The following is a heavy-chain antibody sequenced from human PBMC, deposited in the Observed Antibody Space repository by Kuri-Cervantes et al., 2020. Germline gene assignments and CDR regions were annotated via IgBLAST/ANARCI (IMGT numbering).Heavy chain of an antibody. D-gene: IGHD3-10*01. V-gene: IGHV3-23*01. Sequence: LSLTCAVSGFTFSSYAMSWVRHVPGTGPEWVSAISGSGDRTYYADSVKGRFTISRDNSKNTLYLQMNTLRAEDTAVYYCARAGTMVRTRMDVWGQGTTVTVSS. CDR1: GFTFSSYA. CDR2: ISGSGDRT. J-gene: IGHJ6*02. CDR3: ARAGTMVRTRMDV.